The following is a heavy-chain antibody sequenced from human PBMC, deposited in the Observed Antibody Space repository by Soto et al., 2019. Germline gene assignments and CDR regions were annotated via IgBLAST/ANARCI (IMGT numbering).Heavy chain of an antibody. CDR3: AREGIVLVPAVRPYWFDP. CDR1: GYTFTSYG. J-gene: IGHJ5*02. CDR2: ISAYNGNT. D-gene: IGHD2-2*01. V-gene: IGHV1-18*01. Sequence: ASVKVSCKASGYTFTSYGISWVRQAPGQGLEWMGWISAYNGNTNYAQKLQGRVTMTTDTSTSTAYMELRSLRSDDTAVYYCAREGIVLVPAVRPYWFDPWGQGTLVTVSS.